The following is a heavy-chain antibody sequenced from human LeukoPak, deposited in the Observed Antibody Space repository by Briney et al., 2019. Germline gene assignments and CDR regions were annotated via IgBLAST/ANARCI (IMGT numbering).Heavy chain of an antibody. V-gene: IGHV4-38-2*02. CDR2: IYHSGST. D-gene: IGHD2-15*01. Sequence: SETLSLTCTVSGYSISSGYYWGWIRQPPGKGLEWIGSIYHSGSTYYNPSLKSRVTISVDTSKNQFSLRLSSVTAADTAVYYCARDPWLSRYCSGGSCYYVSFAFDIWGQGTMVTVSS. CDR1: GYSISSGYY. CDR3: ARDPWLSRYCSGGSCYYVSFAFDI. J-gene: IGHJ3*02.